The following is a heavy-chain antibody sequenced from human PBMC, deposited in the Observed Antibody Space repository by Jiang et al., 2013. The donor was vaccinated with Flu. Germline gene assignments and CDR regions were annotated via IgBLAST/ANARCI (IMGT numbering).Heavy chain of an antibody. CDR3: ARDRDTAMRADYFDY. CDR1: GTFSSYA. CDR2: IIPILGIA. J-gene: IGHJ4*02. D-gene: IGHD5-18*01. Sequence: GTFSSYAISWVRQAPGQGLEWMGGIIPILGIANYAQKFQGRVTITADKSTSTAYMELSSLRSEDTAVYYCARDRDTAMRADYFDYWGQGTLVTVSS. V-gene: IGHV1-69*10.